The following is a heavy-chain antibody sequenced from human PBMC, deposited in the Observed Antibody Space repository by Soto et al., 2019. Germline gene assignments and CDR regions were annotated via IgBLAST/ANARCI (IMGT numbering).Heavy chain of an antibody. V-gene: IGHV3-48*02. Sequence: EVQLVESGGGLVQPGGSLRLSCAAFGFTFSLYSLSWVRQAPGRGLEWVSYFSRSSTGIHYADSVKGRFTISRDDATNSMHLQMNSLRDGDTAVYYCARAVTWGLDVWGQGTTVSISS. CDR2: FSRSSTGI. CDR3: ARAVTWGLDV. J-gene: IGHJ6*02. CDR1: GFTFSLYS. D-gene: IGHD3-10*01.